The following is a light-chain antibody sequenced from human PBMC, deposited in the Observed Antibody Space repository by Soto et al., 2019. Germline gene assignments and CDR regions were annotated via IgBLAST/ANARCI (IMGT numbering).Light chain of an antibody. Sequence: EIVMTHSPATLSVSPGERATLSCRATQSVSSNLAWYQQKPGQAPRLLIYGASTRATGIPARFSGSRSGTEFTLTISSLQSEDFAVYYCQQYNSWPPTFGQGTRLEIK. J-gene: IGKJ5*01. V-gene: IGKV3-15*01. CDR2: GAS. CDR3: QQYNSWPPT. CDR1: QSVSSN.